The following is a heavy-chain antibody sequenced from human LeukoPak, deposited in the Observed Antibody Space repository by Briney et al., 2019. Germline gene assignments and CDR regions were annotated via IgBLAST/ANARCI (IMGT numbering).Heavy chain of an antibody. CDR1: GGSISSGGYY. CDR2: IYYSGST. CDR3: ARVSGRSRTAFDY. J-gene: IGHJ4*02. Sequence: KPSETLSLTCTVSGGSISSGGYYWSWIRQHPGKGLEWIGYIYYSGSTYYNPSLKSRVTISVDTSKNQFSLKLSSVTAADTAVYYCARVSGRSRTAFDYWGQGTLVTVSS. D-gene: IGHD6-13*01. V-gene: IGHV4-31*03.